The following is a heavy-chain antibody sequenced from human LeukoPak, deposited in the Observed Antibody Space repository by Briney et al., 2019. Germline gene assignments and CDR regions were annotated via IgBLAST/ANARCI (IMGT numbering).Heavy chain of an antibody. Sequence: SVKVSCKASGGTFSSYAISWVRQAPGQGLEWMGRIIPILGIANYAQKFQGRVTITADKSTSTAYMVLSSLRSEDTAVYYCAREVGAVAGTYYFDYWGQGTLVTVSS. CDR3: AREVGAVAGTYYFDY. CDR2: IIPILGIA. CDR1: GGTFSSYA. D-gene: IGHD6-19*01. V-gene: IGHV1-69*04. J-gene: IGHJ4*02.